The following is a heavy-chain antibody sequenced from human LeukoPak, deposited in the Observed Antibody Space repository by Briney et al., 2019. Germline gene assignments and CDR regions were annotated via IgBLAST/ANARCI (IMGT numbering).Heavy chain of an antibody. CDR1: GYTFTSYC. J-gene: IGHJ4*02. CDR2: INASSGSR. CDR3: ARGRWLQFGPEVPTMGY. V-gene: IGHV1-46*01. Sequence: GASVKVSCKASGYTFTSYCMRWVRKAPGQGPDWMGIINASSGSRSYAQKFQGRVTMTRDTSTGKVYMELSSLRSEDTAVYYCARGRWLQFGPEVPTMGYWGQGTLVTVSS. D-gene: IGHD5-24*01.